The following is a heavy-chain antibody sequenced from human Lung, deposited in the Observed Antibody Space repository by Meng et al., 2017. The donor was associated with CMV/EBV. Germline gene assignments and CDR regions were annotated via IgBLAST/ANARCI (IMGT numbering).Heavy chain of an antibody. V-gene: IGHV4-4*03. J-gene: IGHJ4*02. Sequence: QAQLEAAGPGLVKPPGPLSLPCAVSGGSISSSNWWSWVRQPPGKGLEWIGEIYHSGSTNYNPSLKSRVTISVDKSKNQFSLKLSSVTAADTAVYYCASFPPPGKQWLVTNYWGQGTLVTVSS. CDR1: GGSISSSNW. CDR2: IYHSGST. CDR3: ASFPPPGKQWLVTNY. D-gene: IGHD6-19*01.